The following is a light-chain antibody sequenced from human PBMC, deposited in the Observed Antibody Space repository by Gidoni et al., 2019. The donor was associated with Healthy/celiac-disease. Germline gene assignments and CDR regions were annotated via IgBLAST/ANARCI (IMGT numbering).Light chain of an antibody. CDR2: GAS. CDR1: QSVSSN. CDR3: QQYNNWPPT. J-gene: IGKJ1*01. V-gene: IGKV3-15*01. Sequence: EIVMTQSPATLSVSPGERATLSCRASQSVSSNLAWYQQKPGQAPRLLIYGASTRATGIPARFSGSGSGTEFTLTISSLQSEDFAVYYCQQYNNWPPTFXQXTKVEIK.